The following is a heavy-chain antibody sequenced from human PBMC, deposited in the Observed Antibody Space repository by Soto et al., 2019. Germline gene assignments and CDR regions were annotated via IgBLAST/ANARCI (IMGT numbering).Heavy chain of an antibody. D-gene: IGHD3-10*01. Sequence: GASVKVSCKASGYTFTSYYMHWVRQAPGQGLEWTAWISGYNGDTKNAQSLQGRVTVTTDTSTSTSYMELRSLRSDDTAIYYCARSLGSGTGFDYWGQGTLVTVSS. CDR3: ARSLGSGTGFDY. V-gene: IGHV1-18*04. J-gene: IGHJ4*02. CDR1: GYTFTSYY. CDR2: ISGYNGDT.